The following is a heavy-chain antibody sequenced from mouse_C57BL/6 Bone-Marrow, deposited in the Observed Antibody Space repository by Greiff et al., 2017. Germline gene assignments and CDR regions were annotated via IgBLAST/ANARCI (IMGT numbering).Heavy chain of an antibody. Sequence: EVQLQQSGPVLVKPGASVKMSCKASGYTFTDYYMNWVKQSHGKSLEWIGVINPYNGGTSYNQKFKGKATLTVDKSSSTAYMELNSLSSEDSAVYYCTRITFDYAMDYWGQGTSDTVSS. CDR3: TRITFDYAMDY. CDR1: GYTFTDYY. J-gene: IGHJ4*01. D-gene: IGHD1-1*01. CDR2: INPYNGGT. V-gene: IGHV1-19*01.